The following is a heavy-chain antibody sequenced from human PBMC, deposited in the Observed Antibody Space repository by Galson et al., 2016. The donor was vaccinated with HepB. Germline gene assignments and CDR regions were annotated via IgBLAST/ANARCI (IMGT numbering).Heavy chain of an antibody. Sequence: SLRLSCAASGFGFSDFTINWIRQAPGKGLEWVSSISGSSSYIHYADSVKGRFIISRDNAKNLMYLQMRSLRVEDTAVYYCARDDDSSGPGNHWGQGTLVTVSS. D-gene: IGHD6-19*01. V-gene: IGHV3-21*01. CDR2: ISGSSSYI. CDR3: ARDDDSSGPGNH. J-gene: IGHJ5*02. CDR1: GFGFSDFT.